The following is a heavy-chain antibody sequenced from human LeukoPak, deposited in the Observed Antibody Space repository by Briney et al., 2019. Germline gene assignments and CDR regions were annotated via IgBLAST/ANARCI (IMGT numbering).Heavy chain of an antibody. Sequence: PSETLSLTCTVSGGSIRNYYWSWIRQPPGKGLEWIGYISYSGSTNYNPSLKSRVTISVDTSKNQFSLKLSSVTAADTAVYYCARGVAAAGTIDYWGQGTLVTVSS. J-gene: IGHJ4*02. V-gene: IGHV4-59*01. CDR2: ISYSGST. CDR1: GGSIRNYY. D-gene: IGHD6-13*01. CDR3: ARGVAAAGTIDY.